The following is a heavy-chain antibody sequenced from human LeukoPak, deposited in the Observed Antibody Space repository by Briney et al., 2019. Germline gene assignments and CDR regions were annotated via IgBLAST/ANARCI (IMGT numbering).Heavy chain of an antibody. D-gene: IGHD2-2*01. CDR3: ARGTCSSTSCFLFDY. J-gene: IGHJ4*02. Sequence: GGSLRLSCAASGFTFSSYSMNWVRQAPGKGLEWVSSISSSSSYIYYADSVKGRFTISRDNAKNSLYLQMNSLRAEDTALYYCARGTCSSTSCFLFDYWGQGTLVTVS. CDR1: GFTFSSYS. V-gene: IGHV3-21*01. CDR2: ISSSSSYI.